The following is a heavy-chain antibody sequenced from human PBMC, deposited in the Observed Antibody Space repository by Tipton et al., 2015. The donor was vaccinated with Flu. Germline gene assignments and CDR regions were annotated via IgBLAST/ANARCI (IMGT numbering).Heavy chain of an antibody. J-gene: IGHJ4*02. D-gene: IGHD3-22*01. CDR2: INYNGGT. CDR1: GGSISTYY. Sequence: GLVKPSETLSLTCTVSGGSISTYYWSWIRQPPGKGLEWIGFINYNGGTDYNPSLKSRVTISVDTSKNQFSLRLSSVTAADTAVYYCTRAPYSDYDTSGSSSDYWGQGTLVTVSS. CDR3: TRAPYSDYDTSGSSSDY. V-gene: IGHV4-59*01.